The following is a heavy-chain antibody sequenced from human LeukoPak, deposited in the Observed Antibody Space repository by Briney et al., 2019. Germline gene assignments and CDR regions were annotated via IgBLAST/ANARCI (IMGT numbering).Heavy chain of an antibody. CDR1: GGSISSYC. CDR3: ARARTPGWMGELLP. V-gene: IGHV4-59*01. J-gene: IGHJ5*02. CDR2: LCHSGGT. Sequence: SETLSLTRAVSGGSISSYCWTWIRQPPGEGLEWIGFLCHSGGTYYNPSLKSRVTMSLDTSKNQFFLQLSSVTAADTAVYYCARARTPGWMGELLPWGQGTLVTVSS. D-gene: IGHD3-10*01.